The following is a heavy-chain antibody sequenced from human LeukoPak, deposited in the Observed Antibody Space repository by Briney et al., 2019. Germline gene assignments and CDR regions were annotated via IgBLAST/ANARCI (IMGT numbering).Heavy chain of an antibody. J-gene: IGHJ6*03. CDR3: AKVGVVYSYYYYYMDV. Sequence: YAMSWVRQAPGKGLEWVSAISGSGGITYYADSVKGRFTISRDNSKNTLYLQMNSLRAEDTAVYYCAKVGVVYSYYYYYMDVWGKGTTVTVSS. CDR2: ISGSGGIT. V-gene: IGHV3-23*01. D-gene: IGHD3-3*01. CDR1: YA.